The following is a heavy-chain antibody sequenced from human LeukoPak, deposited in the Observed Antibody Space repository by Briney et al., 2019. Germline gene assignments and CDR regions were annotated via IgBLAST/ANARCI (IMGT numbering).Heavy chain of an antibody. Sequence: QSGGSLRLSCAASGFTFSSYAMHWVRQAPGKGLEWVAVISYDGSNKYYADSVKGRFTISRDNSKNTLYLQMNSLRAEDTAVYYCAREEYGEDAFDIWGQGTMVTVSS. J-gene: IGHJ3*02. CDR1: GFTFSSYA. CDR3: AREEYGEDAFDI. CDR2: ISYDGSNK. D-gene: IGHD3-10*01. V-gene: IGHV3-30*04.